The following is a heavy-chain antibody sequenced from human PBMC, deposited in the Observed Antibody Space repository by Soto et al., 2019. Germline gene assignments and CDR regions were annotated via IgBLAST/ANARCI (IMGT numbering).Heavy chain of an antibody. CDR2: IYYSGST. D-gene: IGHD6-19*01. Sequence: PSETLSLTCTVSGGSISSYYLSWIRQPPGKGLEWIGYIYYSGSTNYNPSLKSRVTISVDTSKNQFSLKLSSVTAADTAVYYCARFPRLRLSSGWYGWFDPWGQGTLVTVSS. V-gene: IGHV4-59*01. CDR1: GGSISSYY. CDR3: ARFPRLRLSSGWYGWFDP. J-gene: IGHJ5*02.